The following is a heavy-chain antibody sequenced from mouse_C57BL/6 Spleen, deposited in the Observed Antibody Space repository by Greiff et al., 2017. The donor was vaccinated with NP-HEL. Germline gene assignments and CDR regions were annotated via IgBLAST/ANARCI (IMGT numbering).Heavy chain of an antibody. J-gene: IGHJ3*01. CDR3: TLYYGSSWFAY. V-gene: IGHV1-15*01. D-gene: IGHD1-1*01. CDR1: GYTFTDYE. CDR2: IDPETGGT. Sequence: QVQLQQSGAELVRPGASVTLSCKASGYTFTDYEMHWVKQTPVHGLEWIGAIDPETGGTAYNQKFKGKAILTADKSSSTAYMELRSLTSEDSAVYYCTLYYGSSWFAYWGQGTLVTVAA.